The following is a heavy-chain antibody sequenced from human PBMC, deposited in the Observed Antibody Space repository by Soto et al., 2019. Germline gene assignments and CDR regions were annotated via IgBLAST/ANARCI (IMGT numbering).Heavy chain of an antibody. CDR1: GGSISSYY. CDR3: ESMTTVTTCLGGYYYYYYGMDA. D-gene: IGHD4-17*01. Sequence: QVQLQESGPGLMKPSETLSLTCTVSGGSISSYYWSWIRQPPGKGLEWIGYIYYSGSTNYNPALMSRVTVTVESSKNKFSLKLVSVTAAVTGGYYCESMTTVTTCLGGYYYYYYGMDAWGQGTTVSVSS. J-gene: IGHJ6*02. CDR2: IYYSGST. V-gene: IGHV4-59*01.